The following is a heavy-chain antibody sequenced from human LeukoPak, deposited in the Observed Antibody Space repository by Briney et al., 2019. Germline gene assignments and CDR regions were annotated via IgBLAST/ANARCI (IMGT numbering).Heavy chain of an antibody. J-gene: IGHJ5*02. Sequence: SGPTLVNPPQTLTLTCTFSGFSLNTRGVGVGWMRQPPGKSLEWLPLIYGDDAKRDGPSLKSRLTITKDTSKHQVVLTMTNMDPVDTATYYCAHLDWTRNWFDPWGQGTLVTVSS. CDR3: AHLDWTRNWFDP. CDR1: GFSLNTRGVG. V-gene: IGHV2-5*05. CDR2: IYGDDAK. D-gene: IGHD3/OR15-3a*01.